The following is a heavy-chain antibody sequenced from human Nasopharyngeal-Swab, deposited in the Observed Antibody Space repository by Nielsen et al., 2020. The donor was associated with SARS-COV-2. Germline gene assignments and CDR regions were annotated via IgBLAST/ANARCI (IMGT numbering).Heavy chain of an antibody. J-gene: IGHJ4*02. CDR1: GFVFSNYY. CDR3: ARDHPSGYNQDS. Sequence: GGSLRLSCGASGFVFSNYYMHWARPTPGKGLELVASISPDGTGTTYVDSVKGRFTTSRDNAKSSLSLQMNSLRPEDTAVYYCARDHPSGYNQDSWGQGTQVTVSS. D-gene: IGHD5-18*01. CDR2: ISPDGTGT. V-gene: IGHV3-7*05.